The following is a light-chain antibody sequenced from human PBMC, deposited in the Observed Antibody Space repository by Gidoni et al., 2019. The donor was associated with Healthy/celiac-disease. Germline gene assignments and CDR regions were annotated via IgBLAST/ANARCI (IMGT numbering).Light chain of an antibody. CDR3: CSYAGSSTFLYV. V-gene: IGLV2-23*03. J-gene: IGLJ1*01. Sequence: QPALTQPASESASPGQSITISCTGTGSDVGSYNLVSWYQQHPVKAPKLMIYEGSKRPSGVSNRFSGSKSGNTASLTISGLQAEDEADYYCCSYAGSSTFLYVFGTGTKVTVL. CDR2: EGS. CDR1: GSDVGSYNL.